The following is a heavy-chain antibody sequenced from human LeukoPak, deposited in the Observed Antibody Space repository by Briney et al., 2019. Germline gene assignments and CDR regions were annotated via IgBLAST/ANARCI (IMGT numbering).Heavy chain of an antibody. Sequence: GASVKVSCKASGYTFTGYYMHWVRQAPGQGLEWMGWINPNSGGTNYAQEFQGRVTMTRDTSISTAYMELSRLRSDDTAVYYCASYPMYYYDSSGPKSEYFQHWGQGTLVTVSS. CDR1: GYTFTGYY. CDR3: ASYPMYYYDSSGPKSEYFQH. CDR2: INPNSGGT. D-gene: IGHD3-22*01. J-gene: IGHJ1*01. V-gene: IGHV1-2*02.